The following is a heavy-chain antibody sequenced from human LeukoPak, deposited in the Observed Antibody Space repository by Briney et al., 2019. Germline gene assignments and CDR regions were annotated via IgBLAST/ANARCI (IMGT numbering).Heavy chain of an antibody. J-gene: IGHJ4*02. CDR1: GGSISSSSYY. Sequence: PSETLSFTCTVSGGSISSSSYYWGWIRQPPGKGLEWIGSIYYSGSTYYNPSLKSRVTISVDTSKNQFSLKLSSVTAADTAVYYCARVLKGRAPFDYWGQGTLVTVSS. CDR3: ARVLKGRAPFDY. V-gene: IGHV4-39*07. CDR2: IYYSGST.